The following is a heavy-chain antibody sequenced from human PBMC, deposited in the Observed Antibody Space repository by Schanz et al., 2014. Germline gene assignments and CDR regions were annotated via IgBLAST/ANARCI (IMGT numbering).Heavy chain of an antibody. D-gene: IGHD5-12*01. V-gene: IGHV1-2*04. CDR2: FNPDSGDT. CDR1: GYTFTGYY. J-gene: IGHJ6*01. Sequence: EVNRPGASLKVSCKASGYTFTGYYLHWVRQAPGQGLEWKGWFNPDSGDTNYSQNFQCWITLTREPYISIAFIVLCFLRDDATTIYYTLSGILILQVALQISSWTGPEAYGKYY. CDR3: LSGILILQVALQISSWTGPEAYGKYY.